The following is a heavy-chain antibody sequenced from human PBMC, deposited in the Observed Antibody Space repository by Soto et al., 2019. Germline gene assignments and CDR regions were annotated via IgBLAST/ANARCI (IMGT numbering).Heavy chain of an antibody. D-gene: IGHD1-7*01. CDR3: AFWGITGTSHHPRPLDY. CDR1: GGSFSGYY. J-gene: IGHJ4*02. Sequence: SETLSLTCAVYGGSFSGYYWSWIRQRPGKGLEWIGEINHSGSTNYNPSIKSRVTISVDTSKNQFYLKLSSVTAADTAVYYCAFWGITGTSHHPRPLDYWGQGTLVTVSS. CDR2: INHSGST. V-gene: IGHV4-34*01.